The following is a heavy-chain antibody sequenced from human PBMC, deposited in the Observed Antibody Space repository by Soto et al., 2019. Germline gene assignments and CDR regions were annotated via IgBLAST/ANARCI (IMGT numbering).Heavy chain of an antibody. J-gene: IGHJ4*02. CDR1: AFTFNNYA. V-gene: IGHV3-23*01. D-gene: IGHD3-22*01. CDR2: IGGSGRTT. CDR3: AKSRYSDSSGDFYDY. Sequence: PGGSLRLSCAASAFTFNNYAMSWVRQAPGKGLEWVSGIGGSGRTTYYADSVKGRFTISRDNSNNTLFLQMNSLRAEDTAVYYCAKSRYSDSSGDFYDYWGQGXLVTVSS.